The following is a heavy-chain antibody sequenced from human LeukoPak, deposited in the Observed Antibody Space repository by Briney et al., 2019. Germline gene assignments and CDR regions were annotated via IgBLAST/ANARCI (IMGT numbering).Heavy chain of an antibody. CDR3: ARGVVPAASRFDP. CDR1: GYTFTGYY. Sequence: ASVKVSCKASGYTFTGYYMHWVRQAPGQGLEWMGWINPNSGGTNYAQKLQGRVTMTTDTSTSTAYMELRSLRSDDTAVYYCARGVVPAASRFDPWGQGTLVTISS. D-gene: IGHD2-2*01. CDR2: INPNSGGT. J-gene: IGHJ5*02. V-gene: IGHV1-2*02.